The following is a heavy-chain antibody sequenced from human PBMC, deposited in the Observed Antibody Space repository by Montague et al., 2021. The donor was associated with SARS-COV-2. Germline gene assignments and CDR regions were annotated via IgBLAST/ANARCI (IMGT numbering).Heavy chain of an antibody. V-gene: IGHV4-39*01. D-gene: IGHD3-9*01. CDR3: ARSPTYYHILTGYFNGPNWFDP. J-gene: IGHJ5*02. CDR2: IYYSGST. Sequence: SETLSLTCTVSGGSISSSSYYWGWIRQPPGKGLEWIGSIYYSGSTYYNPSLKSRVTISVDTSKNQFSLKLSSVTAADTAVYYCARSPTYYHILTGYFNGPNWFDPGGQGTLVTVSS. CDR1: GGSISSSSYY.